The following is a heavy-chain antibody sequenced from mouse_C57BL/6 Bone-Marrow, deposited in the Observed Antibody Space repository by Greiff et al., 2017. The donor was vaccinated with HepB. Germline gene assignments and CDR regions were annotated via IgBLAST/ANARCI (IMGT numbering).Heavy chain of an antibody. D-gene: IGHD2-1*01. CDR1: GFSLTSYG. CDR2: IWSGGST. CDR3: ARRFYGTYSGYFDV. Sequence: QVQLQQSGPGLVQPSQSLSITCTVSGFSLTSYGVHWVRQSPGKGLEWLGVIWSGGSTDYNAAFISRLSISKDNSKSQVFFKMYSLQADDTAIYYCARRFYGTYSGYFDVWGTGTTVTVSS. V-gene: IGHV2-2*01. J-gene: IGHJ1*03.